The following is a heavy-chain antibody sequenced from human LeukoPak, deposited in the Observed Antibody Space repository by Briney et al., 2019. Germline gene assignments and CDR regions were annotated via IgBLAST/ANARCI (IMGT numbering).Heavy chain of an antibody. D-gene: IGHD4-11*01. CDR3: ARDAQRGFDYSNSLKY. Sequence: PGGSLRLSCTASGFIFSHHGMHWVRQAHGQALEWVAVIWSDATNRFYADSVKGRFTISRDNSQSTVFLQMDSLRVKDTAIYYCARDAQRGFDYSNSLKYWGHGTLVTVSS. J-gene: IGHJ4*01. CDR1: GFIFSHHG. V-gene: IGHV3-33*01. CDR2: IWSDATNR.